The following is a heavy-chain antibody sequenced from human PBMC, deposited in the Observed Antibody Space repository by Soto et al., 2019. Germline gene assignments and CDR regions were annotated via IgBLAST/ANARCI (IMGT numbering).Heavy chain of an antibody. CDR1: GDSISSPNW. V-gene: IGHV4-4*02. Sequence: QVQLQESGPGLVKPSETLSLTCAVSGDSISSPNWWSWYRQPPGKGLELIGEMFASGSSNYNPSLTGRVTISLDTSKNHFSLTLTSLAAADTAIYYCAREGFDHRPDYWGQGIPVTVSS. CDR2: MFASGSS. CDR3: AREGFDHRPDY. J-gene: IGHJ4*02.